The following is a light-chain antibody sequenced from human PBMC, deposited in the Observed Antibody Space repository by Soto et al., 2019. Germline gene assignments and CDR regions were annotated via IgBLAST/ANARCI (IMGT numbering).Light chain of an antibody. Sequence: EFVLTQSPGTLSLSPGERATLSCRASQTVRNNYLAWYQQKPGQAPRLLIYDASSRATGIPDRFSGGGSGTDFTLTTRRLATADFAVYYCQQFRSYPLTFCGGTKVDI. CDR1: QTVRNNY. V-gene: IGKV3-20*01. J-gene: IGKJ4*01. CDR2: DAS. CDR3: QQFRSYPLT.